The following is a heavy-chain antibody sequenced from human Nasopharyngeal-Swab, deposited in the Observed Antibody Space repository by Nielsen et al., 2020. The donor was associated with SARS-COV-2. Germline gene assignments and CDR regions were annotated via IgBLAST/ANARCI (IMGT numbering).Heavy chain of an antibody. CDR3: ARHQYYYYYMDV. J-gene: IGHJ6*03. V-gene: IGHV5-10-1*01. CDR2: IDPSDSYT. Sequence: GSLRLSCKGSGYSFTSYWISWVRQMPGKGLEWMGRIDPSDSYTNYSPSFQGHVTISADKSISTAYLQWSSLKASDTAMYYCARHQYYYYYMDVWGKGTTVTVSS. CDR1: GYSFTSYW.